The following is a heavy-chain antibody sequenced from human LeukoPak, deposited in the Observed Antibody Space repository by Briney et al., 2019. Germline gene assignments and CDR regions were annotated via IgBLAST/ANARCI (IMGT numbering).Heavy chain of an antibody. Sequence: PSETLSLTCTVSGGSISSYNWSWIRQPPGKGLEWIGYIYYSGSTNYNPSLKSRVTISVDTSKNQISLKLSSVTAADTAVYYCARQQGYSYGLWPWQLDYWGQGTLVTVSS. J-gene: IGHJ4*02. CDR2: IYYSGST. D-gene: IGHD5-18*01. CDR3: ARQQGYSYGLWPWQLDY. CDR1: GGSISSYN. V-gene: IGHV4-59*01.